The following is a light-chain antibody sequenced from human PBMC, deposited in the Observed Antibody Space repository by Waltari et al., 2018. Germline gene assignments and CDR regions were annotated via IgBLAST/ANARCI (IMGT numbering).Light chain of an antibody. V-gene: IGLV2-14*03. CDR3: SSYTSSSTYVL. CDR1: RTDVAGYNY. CDR2: DVS. J-gene: IGLJ2*01. Sequence: QSALTQPASVSGSPGQSITIPCTGTRTDVAGYNYVPWYQQHPGKAPKLLIYDVSNRPSGVSNRFSATKSGNTASLTISGLQADDEADFYCSSYTSSSTYVLFGGGTKLTVL.